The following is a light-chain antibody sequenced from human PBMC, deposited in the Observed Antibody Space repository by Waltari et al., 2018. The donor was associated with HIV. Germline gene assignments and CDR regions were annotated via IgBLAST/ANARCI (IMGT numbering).Light chain of an antibody. Sequence: SVLTQPPSVSGAPGQPVTIPCTGPIPNIRAGYDVHWYQPLPGTAPKLLIYGHTNRPSGVPDRFSGSKSGTSASLAITGLQAEDEADYYCQSYDGSLGGYVFGTGTAVTVL. CDR1: IPNIRAGYD. V-gene: IGLV1-40*01. J-gene: IGLJ1*01. CDR2: GHT. CDR3: QSYDGSLGGYV.